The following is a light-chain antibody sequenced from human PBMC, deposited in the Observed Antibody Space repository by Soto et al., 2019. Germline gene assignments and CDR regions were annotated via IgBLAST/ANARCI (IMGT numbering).Light chain of an antibody. V-gene: IGKV1-5*01. CDR1: QNINAW. CDR3: QQYNSFPRT. Sequence: DIHMTQSPSSLSVSVGDSVTNTCRTSQNINAWLAWYQQRPGQAPKLLIYDASTVQSGVPSRFSGRGSETEFTLTINGLQPDDFATYYCQQYNSFPRTFGQGTKVDNK. CDR2: DAS. J-gene: IGKJ1*01.